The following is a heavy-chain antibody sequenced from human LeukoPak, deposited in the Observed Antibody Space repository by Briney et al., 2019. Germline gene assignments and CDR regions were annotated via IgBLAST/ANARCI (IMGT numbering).Heavy chain of an antibody. Sequence: GGSLRLSCAASGLSFSSFGIHWVRQAPGKGLEWVAFIRYDGNPKYYADSVKGRFSISRDNSKNTLYLQMNSLRVEDTAVYYCARGGSSSWDYFDYWGQGTLVTVSS. D-gene: IGHD6-13*01. CDR2: IRYDGNPK. CDR3: ARGGSSSWDYFDY. J-gene: IGHJ4*02. CDR1: GLSFSSFG. V-gene: IGHV3-30*02.